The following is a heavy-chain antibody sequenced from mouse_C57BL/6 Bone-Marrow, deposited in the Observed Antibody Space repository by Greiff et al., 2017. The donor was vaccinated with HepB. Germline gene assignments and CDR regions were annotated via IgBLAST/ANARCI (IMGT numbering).Heavy chain of an antibody. D-gene: IGHD1-1*01. Sequence: QVQLQQPGAELVKPGASVKLSCKASGYTFTSYWMHWVKQRPGQGLEWIGMIHPNSGSTNYNEKFKSQATLTVDKSSSTAYMQLSSLTSEDSAVYYWARPCYGSSSWFAYWGQGTLVTVSA. CDR2: IHPNSGST. CDR3: ARPCYGSSSWFAY. J-gene: IGHJ3*01. CDR1: GYTFTSYW. V-gene: IGHV1-64*01.